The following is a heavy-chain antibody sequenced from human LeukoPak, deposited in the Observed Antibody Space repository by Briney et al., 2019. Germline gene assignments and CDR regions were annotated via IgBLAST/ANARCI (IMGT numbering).Heavy chain of an antibody. D-gene: IGHD3-16*01. Sequence: GGSLRLSCVVSGFTYSSNWMSWVRQAPGKGLEWVGNIKEDGSVKYYVDSVKGRFTISRDNAKNSLYLQMNSLRAEDTAVYYCASQSFGRFDPWGQGTRVTVSS. J-gene: IGHJ5*02. CDR2: IKEDGSVK. V-gene: IGHV3-7*02. CDR3: ASQSFGRFDP. CDR1: GFTYSSNW.